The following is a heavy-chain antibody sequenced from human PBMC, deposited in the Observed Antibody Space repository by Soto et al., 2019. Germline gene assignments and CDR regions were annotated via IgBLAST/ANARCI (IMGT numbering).Heavy chain of an antibody. D-gene: IGHD5-12*01. Sequence: SEILSLTCTVSGGSISSGGCYWSWIRQPPGKGLEWIGYIYYSGSTYYNPSLKSRVTISVDTSKNQFSLKLSSVTAADTAVYYCARWLGYGPHFDYWGQGTLVTVSS. J-gene: IGHJ4*02. CDR1: GGSISSGGCY. CDR2: IYYSGST. V-gene: IGHV4-30-4*01. CDR3: ARWLGYGPHFDY.